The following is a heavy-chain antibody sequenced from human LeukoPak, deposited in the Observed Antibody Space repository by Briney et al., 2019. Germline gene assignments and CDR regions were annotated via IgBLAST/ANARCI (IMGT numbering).Heavy chain of an antibody. CDR1: GYSFNSQG. D-gene: IGHD5-18*01. CDR2: INTHTGNP. CDR3: AREVAIGRAAMEGLLH. V-gene: IGHV7-4-1*02. Sequence: ASVKVSCKASGYSFNSQGMNCVRQAPGQGLEWMGWINTHTGNPAYAEGFTGRFVFSLDTSVSAAYLQISSLKADDTAVYSCAREVAIGRAAMEGLLHWGQGTLVTVSS. J-gene: IGHJ4*02.